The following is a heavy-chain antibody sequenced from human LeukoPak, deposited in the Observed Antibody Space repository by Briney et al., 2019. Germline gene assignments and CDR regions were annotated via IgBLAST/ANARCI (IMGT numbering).Heavy chain of an antibody. CDR1: GFTFGSFG. D-gene: IGHD2-2*01. Sequence: GGSLRLSCATSGFTFGSFGMHWVRQAPGKGLEWVASIDHDGKNPYYEESVKSRFTISRDNSRNTLYLQMSFLINEDTAVYCCAKRYCVSTSCSYSDLWGQGTLVAVSS. J-gene: IGHJ4*02. V-gene: IGHV3-30*02. CDR3: AKRYCVSTSCSYSDL. CDR2: IDHDGKNP.